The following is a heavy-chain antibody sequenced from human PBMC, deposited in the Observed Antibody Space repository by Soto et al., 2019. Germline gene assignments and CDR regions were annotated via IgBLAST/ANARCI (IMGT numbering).Heavy chain of an antibody. CDR3: ARAGGVVVTASPTNYGMDV. CDR1: GGTFSSYA. CDR2: IIPIFGTA. Sequence: SVKVSCKASGGTFSSYAISWVRQAPGQGLEWMGGIIPIFGTANYAQKFQGRVTITADESTSTAYMELSSLRSEDTAVYYCARAGGVVVTASPTNYGMDVWGQGTTVTVSS. V-gene: IGHV1-69*13. D-gene: IGHD2-21*02. J-gene: IGHJ6*02.